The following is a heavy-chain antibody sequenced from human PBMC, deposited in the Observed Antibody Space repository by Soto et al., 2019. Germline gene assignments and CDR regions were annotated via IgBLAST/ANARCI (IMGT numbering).Heavy chain of an antibody. CDR2: MNPNSGNT. Sequence: ASVKVSCKASGYTFTSYDINWVRQATGQGLEWMGWMNPNSGNTGYAQKFQGRVTMTRNTSISTAYMELSSLRSEDTAVYYCARAPSRRRLHLGELSSYYFDYWGQGTLVTVSS. CDR1: GYTFTSYD. D-gene: IGHD3-16*02. J-gene: IGHJ4*02. V-gene: IGHV1-8*01. CDR3: ARAPSRRRLHLGELSSYYFDY.